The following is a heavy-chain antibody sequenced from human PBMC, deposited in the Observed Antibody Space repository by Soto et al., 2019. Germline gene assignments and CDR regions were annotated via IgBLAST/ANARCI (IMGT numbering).Heavy chain of an antibody. D-gene: IGHD2-15*01. Sequence: SVKVSCKASGYTFTGYYMHWVRQAPGQGLEWIGWIVVGSGNTNYAQKFQERVTITRDMSTSTAYMELSSLRSEDTAVYYCAADLGYCSGGSCSGRYYYYYYGMDVWGQGTTVTV. CDR2: IVVGSGNT. CDR1: GYTFTGYY. V-gene: IGHV1-58*02. CDR3: AADLGYCSGGSCSGRYYYYYYGMDV. J-gene: IGHJ6*02.